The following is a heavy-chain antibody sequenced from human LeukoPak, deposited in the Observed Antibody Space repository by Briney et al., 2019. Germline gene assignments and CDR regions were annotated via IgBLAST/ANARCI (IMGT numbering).Heavy chain of an antibody. CDR1: GGSISIGSYY. Sequence: SQTLSLTCTVPGGSISIGSYYCSWIRQPAGNGLEWIGRIYTSGSTNYHPSLKSRVTISVDTSKNHFSLKLSSVTAADTAVYYCATGYSSGWPYFDYWGQGTLVTVSS. CDR2: IYTSGST. J-gene: IGHJ4*02. D-gene: IGHD6-19*01. CDR3: ATGYSSGWPYFDY. V-gene: IGHV4-61*02.